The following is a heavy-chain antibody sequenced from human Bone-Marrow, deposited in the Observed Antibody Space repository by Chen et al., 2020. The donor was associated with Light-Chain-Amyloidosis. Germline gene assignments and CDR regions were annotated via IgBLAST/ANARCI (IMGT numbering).Heavy chain of an antibody. V-gene: IGHV3-23*01. D-gene: IGHD1-26*01. Sequence: LESGGALLRLGGSLGSPCPASGSTFNTYALSWVRQAPGKGLEWVSAISSGGGSTYYADSVNGRFTISRDNSRNTLYLQMNSLRVEDTAVYYCAKVWYASGTYFENWGQGTLVTVSS. CDR3: AKVWYASGTYFEN. CDR2: ISSGGGST. J-gene: IGHJ4*02. CDR1: GSTFNTYA.